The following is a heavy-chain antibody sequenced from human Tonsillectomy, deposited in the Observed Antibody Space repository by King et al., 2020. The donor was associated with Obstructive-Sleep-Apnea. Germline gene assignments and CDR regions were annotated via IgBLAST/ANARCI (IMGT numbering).Heavy chain of an antibody. V-gene: IGHV4-39*07. D-gene: IGHD6-19*01. Sequence: LQLQESGPGLVKPSETLSLTCTVSGGPIRSSSYYWGWIRQPPGKGLEWIGSIYYSGSTYYNPSLKSRVTISVDTSKNQFSLKLSSVTVADTAVYYCASYSSYFDYWGQGTLVTVSS. CDR1: GGPIRSSSYY. CDR2: IYYSGST. CDR3: ASYSSYFDY. J-gene: IGHJ4*02.